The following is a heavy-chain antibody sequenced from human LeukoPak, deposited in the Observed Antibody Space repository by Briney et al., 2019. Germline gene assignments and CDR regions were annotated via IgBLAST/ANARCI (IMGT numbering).Heavy chain of an antibody. CDR1: GFTFSSYW. Sequence: GGSLRLSCAASGFTFSSYWMSWVRQAPGKGLEWVANIKGDGSLKYYVDSVKGRFTISRDNAQNSLYLQMDSLRAGDTAIYYCTRDSDFYSNYFYDVFDIWGQGTVVTVSS. CDR3: TRDSDFYSNYFYDVFDI. V-gene: IGHV3-7*01. J-gene: IGHJ3*02. D-gene: IGHD4-11*01. CDR2: IKGDGSLK.